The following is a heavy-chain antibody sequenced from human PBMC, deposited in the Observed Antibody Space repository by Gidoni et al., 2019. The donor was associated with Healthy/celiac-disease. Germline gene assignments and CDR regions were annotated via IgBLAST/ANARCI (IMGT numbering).Heavy chain of an antibody. CDR1: GFTFSNPW. D-gene: IGHD1-26*01. J-gene: IGHJ4*02. Sequence: EVQLVESGGGLVKPGGSLRLSCAASGFTFSNPWMSWVRQAPGKGLEWVGRIKSKTDGGTTDYAAPVKGRFTISRDDSKNTLYLQMNSLKTEDTAVYYCTTLVDGMGATHLDYWGQGTLVTVSS. CDR2: IKSKTDGGTT. CDR3: TTLVDGMGATHLDY. V-gene: IGHV3-15*01.